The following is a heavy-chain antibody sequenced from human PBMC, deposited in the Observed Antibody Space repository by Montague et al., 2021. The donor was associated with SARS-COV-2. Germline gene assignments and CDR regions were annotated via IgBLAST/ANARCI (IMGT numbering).Heavy chain of an antibody. CDR2: ISGGDGST. Sequence: SLRLSCAASGFRFSNFAMSWVRQAPGKGLEWFSSISGGDGSTYYADSVKGRFTISRDNSKNTLYLQMNSLRAGDTAVYYCAKDLVDYWGQGTLVTVSS. CDR1: GFRFSNFA. J-gene: IGHJ4*02. V-gene: IGHV3-23*01. D-gene: IGHD2-15*01. CDR3: AKDLVDY.